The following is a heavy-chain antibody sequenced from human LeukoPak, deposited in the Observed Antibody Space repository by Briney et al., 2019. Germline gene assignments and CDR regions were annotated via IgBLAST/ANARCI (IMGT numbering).Heavy chain of an antibody. CDR2: IGASGGST. D-gene: IGHD3-9*01. J-gene: IGHJ4*02. CDR3: ARTAYYDISTGYPYYFDY. CDR1: GFTFSSYA. V-gene: IGHV3-23*01. Sequence: GGSLRLSCATSGFTFSSYAMSWVRQAPGKGLEWVSGIGASGGSTYYADSVKGRLTTSRDSAKNSLYLQMNSLRDEDTAVYYCARTAYYDISTGYPYYFDYWGQGTLVTVSS.